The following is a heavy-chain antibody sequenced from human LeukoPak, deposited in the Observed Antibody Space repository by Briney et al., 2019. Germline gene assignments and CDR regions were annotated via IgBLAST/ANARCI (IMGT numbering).Heavy chain of an antibody. CDR2: IYYSGNT. Sequence: PSETLFLTCTVSGGSISNYYWSWIRQPPGKGLERIGYIYYSGNTNYNPSLKSRVTISVDTSKKEFSLKLNSVTAADTAVYYCARSPIAVAGTLDYWGQGTLVTVSS. CDR3: ARSPIAVAGTLDY. V-gene: IGHV4-59*08. J-gene: IGHJ4*02. D-gene: IGHD6-19*01. CDR1: GGSISNYY.